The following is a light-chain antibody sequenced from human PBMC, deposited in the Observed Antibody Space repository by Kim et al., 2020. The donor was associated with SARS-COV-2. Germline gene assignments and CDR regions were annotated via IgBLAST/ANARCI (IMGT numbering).Light chain of an antibody. CDR3: QQRSSWPLT. CDR1: QSVRSY. CDR2: DTS. J-gene: IGKJ5*01. Sequence: LAPGERATLSCRASQSVRSYLAWYLQRPGQAPRLLIYDTSHRATDIPARFSGSGSGTDFTLTISSLEPEDFAIYYCQQRSSWPLTFGQGTRLEIK. V-gene: IGKV3-11*01.